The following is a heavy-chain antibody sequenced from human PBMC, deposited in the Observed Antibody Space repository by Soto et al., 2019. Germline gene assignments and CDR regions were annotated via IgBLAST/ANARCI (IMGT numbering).Heavy chain of an antibody. J-gene: IGHJ4*02. D-gene: IGHD2-21*01. CDR3: ARGGEVGAGQYYLDDS. CDR2: MNPDGSTR. Sequence: VQLVESGGDLVQPGGSLRLSCEASGFTFSSNWMHWVRQGPGKGLVWVSRMNPDGSTRGYAASVKGRFTISRDNARNTVFLQMSSLRAEDTAVYYCARGGEVGAGQYYLDDSWGQGTLVTVSS. CDR1: GFTFSSNW. V-gene: IGHV3-74*01.